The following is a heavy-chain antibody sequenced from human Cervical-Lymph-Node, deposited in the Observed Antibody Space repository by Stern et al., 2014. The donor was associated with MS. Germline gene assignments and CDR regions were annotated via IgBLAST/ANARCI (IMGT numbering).Heavy chain of an antibody. J-gene: IGHJ3*02. CDR1: GYNFTSYG. CDR3: ARGLLGSENAFDI. CDR2: ISSYNGNT. V-gene: IGHV1-18*01. Sequence: QVQLGQSGAEVKQPGASVKGSCKASGYNFTSYGISRARPAPGQGIEWMGWISSYNGNTNYAQKLQCRVTMTPDTSTSTAYMELRSLRSDDTAVYYCARGLLGSENAFDIWGQGTMVTVSS. D-gene: IGHD2-15*01.